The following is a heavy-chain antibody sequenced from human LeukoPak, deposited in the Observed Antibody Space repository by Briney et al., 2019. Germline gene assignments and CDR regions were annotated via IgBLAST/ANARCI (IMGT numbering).Heavy chain of an antibody. CDR1: GCSFNSYT. V-gene: IGHV3-21*01. D-gene: IGHD2/OR15-2a*01. CDR2: ISPVSSYT. J-gene: IGHJ6*02. CDR3: VRDVSRRIGMDV. Sequence: GGSLRLSCLASGCSFNSYTMNWVREAGGTGLEWVSTISPVSSYTWYAESVKGRFTISRDNPKNPLYLQMDSLRAEDTAVYYCVRDVSRRIGMDVWGQGTTVTVSS.